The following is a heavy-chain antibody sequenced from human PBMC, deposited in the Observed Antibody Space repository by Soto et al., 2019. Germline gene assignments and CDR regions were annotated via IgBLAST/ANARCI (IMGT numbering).Heavy chain of an antibody. D-gene: IGHD1-7*01. V-gene: IGHV1-24*01. CDR2: FDPEDGET. J-gene: IGHJ6*03. CDR3: ATEGSRHWNSSVMDV. CDR1: GYTLTELS. Sequence: ASVKVSCKVSGYTLTELSMHWVRQAPGKGLEWMGGFDPEDGETIYAQKFQGRVTMTEDTSTDTAYMELSSLRSEDTAVYYCATEGSRHWNSSVMDVWGKGTTVTVSS.